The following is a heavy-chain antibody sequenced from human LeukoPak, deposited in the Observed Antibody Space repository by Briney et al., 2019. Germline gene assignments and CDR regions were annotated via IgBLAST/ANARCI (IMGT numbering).Heavy chain of an antibody. CDR1: GFTFSSYS. Sequence: PGGSLRLSCAASGFTFSSYSMNWVRQAPGKGLEWVSSISSSSSYIYYADSVKGRFTISRDNAKNSLYLQMNSLRAEDTAVYYCARESGRSSSGRYSEAYYYYMDVWGKGTTVTVSS. J-gene: IGHJ6*03. D-gene: IGHD1-26*01. CDR2: ISSSSSYI. V-gene: IGHV3-21*01. CDR3: ARESGRSSSGRYSEAYYYYMDV.